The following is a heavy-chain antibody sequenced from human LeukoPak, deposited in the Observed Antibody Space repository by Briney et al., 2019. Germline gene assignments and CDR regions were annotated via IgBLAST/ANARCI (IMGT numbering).Heavy chain of an antibody. Sequence: GGSLGLSCAAAGNYWMHWVRQVPGKGLVWVSHINSDGSWTSYADSVKGRFTISKDDARNTVYLQMNSLRAEDTAVYYCVSFYETYWGRGTLVTVSS. V-gene: IGHV3-74*01. CDR1: GNYW. D-gene: IGHD2/OR15-2a*01. CDR2: INSDGSWT. J-gene: IGHJ4*02. CDR3: VSFYETY.